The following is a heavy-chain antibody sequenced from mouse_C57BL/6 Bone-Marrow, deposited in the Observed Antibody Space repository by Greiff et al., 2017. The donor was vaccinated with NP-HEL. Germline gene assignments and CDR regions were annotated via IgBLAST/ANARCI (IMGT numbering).Heavy chain of an antibody. V-gene: IGHV5-17*01. J-gene: IGHJ4*01. Sequence: EVKVVESGGGLVKPGGSLKLSCAASGFTFSDYGMHWVRQAPEKGLEWVAYISRGSSTIYYEDTVKGRVTMSRDNAKNTLFLQMTSLKSDDTAMYYCARRDSIYYYAMDYWGQGTSVTVSS. CDR1: GFTFSDYG. D-gene: IGHD2-10*02. CDR2: ISRGSSTI. CDR3: ARRDSIYYYAMDY.